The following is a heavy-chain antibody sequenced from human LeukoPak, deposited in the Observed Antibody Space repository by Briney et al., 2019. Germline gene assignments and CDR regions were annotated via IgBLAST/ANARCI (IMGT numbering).Heavy chain of an antibody. CDR1: GFTFSNAW. CDR3: TTLLWFGESTQYFDY. CDR2: IKSKTDGGTT. J-gene: IGHJ4*02. Sequence: PGGSLRLSCAASGFTFSNAWMSWVRQAPGKGLEWVGRIKSKTDGGTTDYAAPVKGRFTISRDGSKNTLYLQMNSLKTEDTAVYYCTTLLWFGESTQYFDYWGQGTLVTVSS. V-gene: IGHV3-15*01. D-gene: IGHD3-10*01.